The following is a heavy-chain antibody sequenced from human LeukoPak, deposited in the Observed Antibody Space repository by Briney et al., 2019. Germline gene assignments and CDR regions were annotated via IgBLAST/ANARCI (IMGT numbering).Heavy chain of an antibody. V-gene: IGHV3-48*03. CDR2: IGSSGSTV. J-gene: IGHJ4*02. CDR1: GFSFSSYE. CDR3: ARGAYSGSYGY. Sequence: PGGSLRLSCAASGFSFSSYEINWVRQAPGKGLEWVSYIGSSGSTVYYADSVKGRFTISRDNAKNSLYLQMNSLRAEDTALYYCARGAYSGSYGYWGQGTLVTVSS. D-gene: IGHD1-26*01.